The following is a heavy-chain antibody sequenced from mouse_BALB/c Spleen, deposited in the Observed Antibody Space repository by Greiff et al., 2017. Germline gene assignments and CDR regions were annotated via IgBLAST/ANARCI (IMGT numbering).Heavy chain of an antibody. CDR2: IWAGGST. Sequence: QVQLQQSGPGLVAPSQSLSITCTVSGFSLTSYGVHWVRQPPGKGLEWLGVIWAGGSTNYNSALMSRLSISKDNSKSQVFLKMNSLQTDDTAMYYCAIYYGSSHGNAMDYWGQGTSVTVSS. CDR3: AIYYGSSHGNAMDY. D-gene: IGHD1-1*01. J-gene: IGHJ4*01. CDR1: GFSLTSYG. V-gene: IGHV2-9*02.